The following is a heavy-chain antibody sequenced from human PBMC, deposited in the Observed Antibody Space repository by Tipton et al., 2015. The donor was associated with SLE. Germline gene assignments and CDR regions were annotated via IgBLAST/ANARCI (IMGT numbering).Heavy chain of an antibody. J-gene: IGHJ5*02. CDR3: ARGGGYYQDWFDP. CDR2: IYYSGST. Sequence: LRLSCTVSCGSISSYYWSWIRQPPGKGLEWVGYIYYSGSTNYNPSLKSRVTISVDTSKNQFSLKLSSVTAADTAVYYCARGGGYYQDWFDPWGQGTLVTVSS. CDR1: CGSISSYY. D-gene: IGHD3-3*01. V-gene: IGHV4-59*01.